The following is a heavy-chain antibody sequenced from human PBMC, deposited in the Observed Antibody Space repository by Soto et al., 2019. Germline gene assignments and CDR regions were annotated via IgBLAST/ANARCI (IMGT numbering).Heavy chain of an antibody. V-gene: IGHV3-21*01. CDR2: ISSTTNYI. CDR1: GFTFTGYI. J-gene: IGHJ4*02. Sequence: PGGSLRLSCAASGFTFTGYIMNWVRQSPGKGLEWVSSISSTTNYIYYGDSMKGRVTITRDTSASTAYMELSSLRSEDTAVYYCARGQQLVQYYWGDYWGQGTLVTVSS. D-gene: IGHD6-13*01. CDR3: ARGQQLVQYYWGDY.